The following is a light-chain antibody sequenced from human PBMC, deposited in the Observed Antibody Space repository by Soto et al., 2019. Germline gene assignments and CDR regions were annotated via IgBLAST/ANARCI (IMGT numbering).Light chain of an antibody. V-gene: IGKV3-15*01. J-gene: IGKJ1*01. Sequence: EIVMTQSPATLSVSPGERATLSCRASQSISINLAWYQQRPGQATRLLIYGASTRATDIPARFSGSGSGTEFTLTINSLQSEDFAVYYCQQYNNWPRWTFGQGTKVEIK. CDR1: QSISIN. CDR2: GAS. CDR3: QQYNNWPRWT.